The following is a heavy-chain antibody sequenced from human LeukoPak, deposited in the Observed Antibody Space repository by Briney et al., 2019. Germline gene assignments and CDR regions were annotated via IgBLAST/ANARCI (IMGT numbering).Heavy chain of an antibody. V-gene: IGHV3-48*01. CDR1: GFTFSSYS. Sequence: GGSLRLSCAASGFTFSSYSMNWVRQAPGKGLEWVSYISSSSSTIYYADPVKGRFTISRDNAKNSLYLQMNSLRAEDTAVYYCAREWDTAMVFDPVAYWGQGTLVTVSS. D-gene: IGHD5-18*01. J-gene: IGHJ4*02. CDR3: AREWDTAMVFDPVAY. CDR2: ISSSSSTI.